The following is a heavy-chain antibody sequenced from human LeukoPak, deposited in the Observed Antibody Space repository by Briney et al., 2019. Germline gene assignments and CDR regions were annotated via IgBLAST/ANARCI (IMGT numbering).Heavy chain of an antibody. Sequence: PSETLSLTCTVSGGSIDGRSYYRGWIRQPPGKGLEWIGSIYSSGSTYYNPSLKSRVTISVDTSKNQFSLRLSSVTAADTAVYYCARLHSTHSSNSWGQGTLVTVSS. V-gene: IGHV4-39*01. CDR2: IYSSGST. CDR3: ARLHSTHSSNS. J-gene: IGHJ4*02. CDR1: GGSIDGRSYY. D-gene: IGHD6-13*01.